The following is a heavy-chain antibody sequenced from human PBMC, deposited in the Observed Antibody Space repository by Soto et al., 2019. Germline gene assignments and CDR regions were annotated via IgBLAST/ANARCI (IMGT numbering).Heavy chain of an antibody. Sequence: PSETLSLTCSVSGGSISSYYWSWIRQPPGKGLEWIGYIYYSGSTNYNPSLKSRVTISVDTSKNQFSLKLSSVTAADTAVYYCARGVGMVAATPIFYWGQGTLVTVLL. J-gene: IGHJ4*02. V-gene: IGHV4-59*01. CDR1: GGSISSYY. D-gene: IGHD2-15*01. CDR3: ARGVGMVAATPIFY. CDR2: IYYSGST.